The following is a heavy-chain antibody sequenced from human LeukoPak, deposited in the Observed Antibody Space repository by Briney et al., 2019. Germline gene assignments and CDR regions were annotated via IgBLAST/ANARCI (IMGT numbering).Heavy chain of an antibody. CDR2: TYYRSTWYN. CDR3: TRTKDGYFQN. J-gene: IGHJ1*01. V-gene: IGHV6-1*01. CDR1: GDIVSSNSVT. Sequence: SQTLSLTCAISGDIVSSNSVTWNWIRQSPSKGLEWLGRTYYRSTWYNDYAVSVRGRITINPDTSKNQFSLQLNSVTPEDTAVYYCTRTKDGYFQNWGQGTLVSVSS.